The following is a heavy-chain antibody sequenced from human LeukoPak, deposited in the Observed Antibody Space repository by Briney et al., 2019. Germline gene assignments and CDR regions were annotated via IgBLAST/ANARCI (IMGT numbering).Heavy chain of an antibody. V-gene: IGHV4-34*01. CDR2: INHSGST. CDR3: ARGRLGGSYYYYYFDY. D-gene: IGHD1-26*01. Sequence: SETLSLTCAVYGGSFSGYYWSWIRQPPGKGLEWIGEINHSGSTNYNPSLKSRVTISVDTSKNQFSLKLSSVTAADTAVYYCARGRLGGSYYYYYFDYWGQGTLVTVSA. CDR1: GGSFSGYY. J-gene: IGHJ4*02.